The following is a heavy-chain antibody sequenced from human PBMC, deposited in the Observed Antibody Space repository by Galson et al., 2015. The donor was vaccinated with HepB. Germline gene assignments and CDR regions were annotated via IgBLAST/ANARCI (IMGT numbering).Heavy chain of an antibody. CDR3: ARGDRDSGSYWRYYYGMDV. CDR1: GYTFTSYA. V-gene: IGHV1-3*01. D-gene: IGHD1-26*01. J-gene: IGHJ6*02. CDR2: INAGNGNT. Sequence: SVKVSCKASGYTFTSYAMHWVRQAPGQRLEWMGWINAGNGNTKYSQKFQGRVTITRDTSASTAYMELSSLRSEDTAVYYCARGDRDSGSYWRYYYGMDVWGQGTTVTVSS.